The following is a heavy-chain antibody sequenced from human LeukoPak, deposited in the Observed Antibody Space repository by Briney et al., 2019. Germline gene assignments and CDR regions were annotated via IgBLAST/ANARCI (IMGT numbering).Heavy chain of an antibody. Sequence: SETLSLTCAVSGGSFSGYYWSWIRQPPGKGLEWIGEINHSGSTNYNPSLKSRVTISVDTSKNQFSLKLSSVTAADTAVYYCARARLISGMDVWGQGTTVTVSS. D-gene: IGHD5-12*01. J-gene: IGHJ6*02. CDR1: GGSFSGYY. V-gene: IGHV4-34*01. CDR3: ARARLISGMDV. CDR2: INHSGST.